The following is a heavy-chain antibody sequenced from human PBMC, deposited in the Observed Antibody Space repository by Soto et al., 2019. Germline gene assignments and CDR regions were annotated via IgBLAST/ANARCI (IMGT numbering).Heavy chain of an antibody. V-gene: IGHV3-49*03. CDR3: TRAEWLLFHYYYGMDV. D-gene: IGHD3-3*01. J-gene: IGHJ6*02. CDR1: GFTFGYYA. Sequence: GGSLRLSCTAFGFTFGYYAMSWFRQAPGKGLEWVGFIRSKAYGGTTEYAASVKGRFTISRDDSKSIAYLQMNSLKTEDTAVYYCTRAEWLLFHYYYGMDVWGQGTTVTVSS. CDR2: IRSKAYGGTT.